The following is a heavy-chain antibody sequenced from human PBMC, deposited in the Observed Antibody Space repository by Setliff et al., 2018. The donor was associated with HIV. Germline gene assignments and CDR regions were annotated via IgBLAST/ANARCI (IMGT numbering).Heavy chain of an antibody. J-gene: IGHJ4*02. Sequence: PGESLKISCEGSGYSFTNYWVAWVRQMPGKGLEWMGIIYPGDSDTKYSPSFQGQVTISADKSISTAYLQWSSLKASDTAMYYCARLSVVTATRIYYFDYWGQGTLGTVS. D-gene: IGHD2-21*02. V-gene: IGHV5-51*01. CDR3: ARLSVVTATRIYYFDY. CDR1: GYSFTNYW. CDR2: IYPGDSDT.